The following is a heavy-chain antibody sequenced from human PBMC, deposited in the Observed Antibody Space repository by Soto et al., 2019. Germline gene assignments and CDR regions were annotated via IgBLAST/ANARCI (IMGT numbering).Heavy chain of an antibody. V-gene: IGHV3-15*01. CDR3: TTVLVYYFDNSGYYDDY. J-gene: IGHJ4*02. Sequence: EVQLVESGGGLVKPGGSLRLSCAASGFTFSNAWMSWVRQAPGKGLEWVGRIKSKTDGGTTDYAAPVKGRFSISIDDSKNTLYLQMNSLKTEDTAVYYCTTVLVYYFDNSGYYDDYWGQGTLVTVSS. D-gene: IGHD3-22*01. CDR1: GFTFSNAW. CDR2: IKSKTDGGTT.